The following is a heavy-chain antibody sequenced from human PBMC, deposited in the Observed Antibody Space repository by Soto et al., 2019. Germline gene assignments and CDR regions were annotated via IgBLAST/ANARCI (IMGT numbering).Heavy chain of an antibody. J-gene: IGHJ6*04. CDR2: IQSGGST. V-gene: IGHV3-66*01. CDR1: GFSVSTKY. D-gene: IGHD2-15*01. Sequence: EVQLVESGGGFVQPGGSLRLSCAASGFSVSTKYMSWVRQAPGTGLEWLSLIQSGGSTYYADSAKGRFTISRANSENPLFLQMNSLRVEDTAVYYCTRDAVECSGSSCYGVPMAVWGKGTTVTVSA. CDR3: TRDAVECSGSSCYGVPMAV.